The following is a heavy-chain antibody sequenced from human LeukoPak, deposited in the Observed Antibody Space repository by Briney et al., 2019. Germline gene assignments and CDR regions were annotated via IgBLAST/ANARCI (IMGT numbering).Heavy chain of an antibody. CDR3: ARHSRPNYGTGAFDI. Sequence: NPSETLSLTCAVYGGSFSGYYWSWIRQPPGKGLEWIGEINHSGSTNYNPSLKSRVTISVDTSKNQFSLKLSSVTAADTALYHCARHSRPNYGTGAFDIWGPGTMVTVSS. D-gene: IGHD4-17*01. CDR1: GGSFSGYY. V-gene: IGHV4-34*01. J-gene: IGHJ3*02. CDR2: INHSGST.